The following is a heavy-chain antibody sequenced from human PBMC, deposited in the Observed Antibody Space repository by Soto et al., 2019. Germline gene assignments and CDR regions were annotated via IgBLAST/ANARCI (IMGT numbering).Heavy chain of an antibody. J-gene: IGHJ5*02. CDR2: IYYSGST. D-gene: IGHD3-3*01. CDR1: GGSISSSSYY. Sequence: SETLSLTRTVSGGSISSSSYYWGWIRQPPGKGLEWIGSIYYSGSTYYNPSLKSRVTISVDTSKNQFSLKLSSVTAADTAVYYCARQLSYDFWSGFRSGWFDPWGQGTLVTVSS. V-gene: IGHV4-39*01. CDR3: ARQLSYDFWSGFRSGWFDP.